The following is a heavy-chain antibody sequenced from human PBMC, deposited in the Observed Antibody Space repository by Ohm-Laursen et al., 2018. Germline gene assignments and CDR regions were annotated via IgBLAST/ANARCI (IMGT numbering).Heavy chain of an antibody. CDR2: IHYSGTT. Sequence: SDTLSLTCTVSGASISGQYWSWIRQPPGKGLEWIGYIHYSGTTTYNPSLTGRVTMSVDLSKNQFSLKLTSVTAADTAVYYCARAGGYYSNFDYWGQGTLVTVSS. V-gene: IGHV4-59*11. D-gene: IGHD3-22*01. CDR3: ARAGGYYSNFDY. CDR1: GASISGQY. J-gene: IGHJ4*02.